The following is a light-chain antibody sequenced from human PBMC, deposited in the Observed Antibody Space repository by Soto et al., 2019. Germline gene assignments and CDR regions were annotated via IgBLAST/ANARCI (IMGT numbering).Light chain of an antibody. J-gene: IGLJ7*01. CDR1: NIGSKS. Sequence: SYELTQPLSVSVALGQTARITCGASNIGSKSVHWYQQRPGQAPMLVIYRDYNRPSGIPERFSGSNSGSTAALTISRAQGGDEADYYCQVWDSGTAVVFGGGTQLTVL. CDR2: RDY. CDR3: QVWDSGTAVV. V-gene: IGLV3-9*01.